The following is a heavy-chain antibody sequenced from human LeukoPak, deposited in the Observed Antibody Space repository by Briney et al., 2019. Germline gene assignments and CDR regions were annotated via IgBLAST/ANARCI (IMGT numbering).Heavy chain of an antibody. CDR3: TRDQTPYY. CDR1: GFTFGDYA. CDR2: IASETYGGTA. J-gene: IGHJ4*02. Sequence: SGGSLRLSCTASGFTFGDYAMTWVRQAPGKGLGWVGFIASETYGGTAEYAASVKGRFTISRDDSKSIAYLQMNSLKTEDTAVYYCTRDQTPYYWGQGTLVTVSS. V-gene: IGHV3-49*04.